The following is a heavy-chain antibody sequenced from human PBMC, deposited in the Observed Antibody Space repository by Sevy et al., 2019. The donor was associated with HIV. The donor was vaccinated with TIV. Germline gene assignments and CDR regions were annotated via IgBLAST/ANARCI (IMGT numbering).Heavy chain of an antibody. CDR3: ARDCSSTSCLWGMDV. CDR1: GFSFSRYW. Sequence: GGSLRLSCAASGFSFSRYWMSWVRQAPGKGLEWVANIKKDGSEKYYVDSVRGRFTIFRDNAKNSLYLQMNSLRAEDTAVDYCARDCSSTSCLWGMDVWGQGTTVTVSS. CDR2: IKKDGSEK. J-gene: IGHJ6*02. V-gene: IGHV3-7*03. D-gene: IGHD2-2*01.